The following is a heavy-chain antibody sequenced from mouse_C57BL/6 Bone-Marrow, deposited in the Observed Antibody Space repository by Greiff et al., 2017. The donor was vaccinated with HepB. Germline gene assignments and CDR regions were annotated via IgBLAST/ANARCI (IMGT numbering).Heavy chain of an antibody. CDR1: GYTFTDYY. J-gene: IGHJ2*01. CDR2: IYPNNGGN. V-gene: IGHV1-34*01. CDR3: AIITTVVAPFDY. D-gene: IGHD1-1*01. Sequence: VQLKESGPELVKPGASVKMSCKASGYTFTDYYMHWVKQSHGKSLEWIGYIYPNNGGNGYNQKFKGKATLTVDKSSSTAYMELRSLTSEDSAVYYCAIITTVVAPFDYWGQGTTLTVSS.